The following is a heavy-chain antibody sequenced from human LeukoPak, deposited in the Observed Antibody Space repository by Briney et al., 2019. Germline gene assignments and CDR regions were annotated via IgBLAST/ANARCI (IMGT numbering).Heavy chain of an antibody. CDR2: IYTSGST. CDR3: ARDPPEYSSAWHACHI. CDR1: GGSISSGSYY. J-gene: IGHJ3*02. D-gene: IGHD6-19*01. V-gene: IGHV4-61*02. Sequence: PSQTLSLTCTVYGGSISSGSYYWSWIRQSAGKGLEWIGRIYTSGSTDYNPSLKSRVTISVDTSKNQVSLKLSSVTAADTAVYYCARDPPEYSSAWHACHIWGQGTMVTVSS.